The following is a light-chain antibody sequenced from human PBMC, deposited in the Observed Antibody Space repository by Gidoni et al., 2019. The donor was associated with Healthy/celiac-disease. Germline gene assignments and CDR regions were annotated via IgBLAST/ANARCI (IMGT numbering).Light chain of an antibody. CDR2: GNS. Sequence: QSVLTQPPSVSGAPGQRVTISCTGSSPNIGAGYDAHWYQQLPGTAPKPLIYGNSNRPSGVPDRFSGSKSGTSASLAITGLQAEDEADYYCQSYDSSHVVFGGGTKLTVL. CDR3: QSYDSSHVV. J-gene: IGLJ2*01. CDR1: SPNIGAGYD. V-gene: IGLV1-40*01.